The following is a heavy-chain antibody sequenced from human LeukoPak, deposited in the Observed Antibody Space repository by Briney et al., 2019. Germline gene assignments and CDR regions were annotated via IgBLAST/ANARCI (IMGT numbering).Heavy chain of an antibody. J-gene: IGHJ4*02. CDR3: VRDFSCSGGSCPLFDS. CDR2: ISSLSTYT. Sequence: PGGSLRLSCAASGFTFSSYSMNWVRQAPGKGLEWVSSISSLSTYTRYADSVKGRFTISRDNVKNSLYLQMNSLRAEDTAIYYCVRDFSCSGGSCPLFDSWGQGTLVSVSS. D-gene: IGHD2-15*01. CDR1: GFTFSSYS. V-gene: IGHV3-21*04.